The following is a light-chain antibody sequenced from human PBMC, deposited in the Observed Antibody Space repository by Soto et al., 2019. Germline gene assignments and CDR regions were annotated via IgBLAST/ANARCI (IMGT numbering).Light chain of an antibody. CDR3: QQYGSSPYT. CDR2: GAS. V-gene: IGKV3-20*01. CDR1: QSVSSIY. J-gene: IGKJ2*01. Sequence: EIVLTQSPGTLSLSPGERATLSCRASQSVSSIYLAWYQQKPGQAPRLLVYGASSRATGIPDRFSGSGSGTDFTLTISRLEPEDLAVYCCQQYGSSPYTCGQGTKLEIK.